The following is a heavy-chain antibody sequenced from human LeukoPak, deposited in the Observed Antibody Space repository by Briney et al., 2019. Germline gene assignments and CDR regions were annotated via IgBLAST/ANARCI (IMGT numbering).Heavy chain of an antibody. CDR3: ARDVSGSLDFDY. V-gene: IGHV1-69*13. CDR2: IIPIFGTA. D-gene: IGHD3-22*01. J-gene: IGHJ4*02. CDR1: GGTFSSYA. Sequence: ASVKVSCKASGGTFSSYAISWVRQAPGQGLEWMGGIIPIFGTANYAQKFQGGVTITADESTSTAYMELSSLRSEDTAVYYCARDVSGSLDFDYWGQGTLVTVSS.